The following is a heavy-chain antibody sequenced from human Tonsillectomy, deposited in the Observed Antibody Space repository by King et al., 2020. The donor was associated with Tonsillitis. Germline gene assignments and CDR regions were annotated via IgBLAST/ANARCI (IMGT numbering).Heavy chain of an antibody. CDR1: GYTFTGYY. Sequence: QLVQSGAEVKKPGASVKVSCKASGYTFTGYYMHWVRQAPGQGLEWMGWINPNSGGTDYAQKFQGRVTMTRDASISTAYMELSRLRSDDTAVYYCARVLGGDYGFVGYWGQGTLVTVSS. CDR3: ARVLGGDYGFVGY. D-gene: IGHD4-17*01. J-gene: IGHJ4*02. CDR2: INPNSGGT. V-gene: IGHV1-2*02.